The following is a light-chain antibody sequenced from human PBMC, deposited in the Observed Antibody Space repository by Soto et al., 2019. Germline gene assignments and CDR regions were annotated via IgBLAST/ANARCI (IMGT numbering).Light chain of an antibody. V-gene: IGLV1-51*02. CDR1: SSNIGSNY. J-gene: IGLJ2*01. CDR2: ENY. Sequence: QLVLTQPPSVSAAPGQKVTISCSGSSSNIGSNYVSWYQQLPGAAPKLLIYENYERPSGIPDRFSGSKSGTSATLGITGLQTGDEADYYCGAWDNSLTGGVFGGGTQLTVL. CDR3: GAWDNSLTGGV.